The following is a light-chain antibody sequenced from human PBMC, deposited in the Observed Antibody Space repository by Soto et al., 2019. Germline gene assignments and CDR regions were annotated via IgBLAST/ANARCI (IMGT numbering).Light chain of an antibody. Sequence: QSVLTQPPSASGSPGQSVTISCTGTSSDVGAYIYVSWYQQHPGKAPKLVIYEVSKRPPGVPDRFSGSRSGNTASLTVSGLQAEDEADYYCSSYAVSNGYVFGTGTKVTVL. CDR1: SSDVGAYIY. V-gene: IGLV2-8*01. CDR2: EVS. J-gene: IGLJ1*01. CDR3: SSYAVSNGYV.